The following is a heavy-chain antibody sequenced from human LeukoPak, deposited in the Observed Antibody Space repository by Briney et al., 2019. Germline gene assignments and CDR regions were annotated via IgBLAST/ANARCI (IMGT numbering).Heavy chain of an antibody. CDR2: ISYDGSNK. Sequence: GGSLRLSCAASGFTFSTYAMHWVRQAPGKGLEWVAVISYDGSNKFYADSVKGRFTISRDNSKNTLYLQMNSLSPEDTAVYYCARDGAYSSSRCFDYWGQGTLVTVSS. CDR1: GFTFSTYA. D-gene: IGHD6-13*01. V-gene: IGHV3-30-3*01. CDR3: ARDGAYSSSRCFDY. J-gene: IGHJ4*02.